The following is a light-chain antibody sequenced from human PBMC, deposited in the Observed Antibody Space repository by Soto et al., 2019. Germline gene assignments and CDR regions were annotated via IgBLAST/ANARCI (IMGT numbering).Light chain of an antibody. CDR3: CSYAGSPHVV. Sequence: QSALTQPRSVSGSLGQSVTISCTGTSSDVGGYNYVSWYQQHPGKAPKLMIYDVSKRPSGVPDRFSGSKSGNTASLTISGLQAEDEADYYCCSYAGSPHVVFGGGTKLTVL. CDR1: SSDVGGYNY. V-gene: IGLV2-11*01. J-gene: IGLJ2*01. CDR2: DVS.